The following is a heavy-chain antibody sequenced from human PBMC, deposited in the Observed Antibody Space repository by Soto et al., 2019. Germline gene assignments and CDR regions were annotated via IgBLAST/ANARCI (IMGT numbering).Heavy chain of an antibody. V-gene: IGHV4-59*12. CDR2: IYYSGST. J-gene: IGHJ3*02. Sequence: SETLSLTCTVSGGSISSYYWSWIRQPPGKGLEWIGYIYYSGSTNYNPSLKSRVTISVDTSKNQFSLKLSSVTAADTAVYYCARDQTSWGVGAFDIWGQGTMVTVSS. D-gene: IGHD2-2*01. CDR3: ARDQTSWGVGAFDI. CDR1: GGSISSYY.